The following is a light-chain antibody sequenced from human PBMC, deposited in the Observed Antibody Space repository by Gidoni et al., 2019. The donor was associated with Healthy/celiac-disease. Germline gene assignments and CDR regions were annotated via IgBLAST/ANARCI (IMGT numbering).Light chain of an antibody. CDR3: QKDYSTPLT. CDR1: QSVLYSSNNKNY. J-gene: IGKJ4*01. V-gene: IGKV4-1*01. Sequence: IVLTQSPDSLAVSLGARATINCKSSQSVLYSSNNKNYLAWYQQKPGQPPQLLIYWASTRESGVPDRFSGSGSGTDFTLTSSSLQAEDVAVYYCQKDYSTPLTFGGGTKVEIK. CDR2: WAS.